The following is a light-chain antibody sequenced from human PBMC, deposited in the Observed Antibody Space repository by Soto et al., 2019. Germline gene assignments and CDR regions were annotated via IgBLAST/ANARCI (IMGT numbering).Light chain of an antibody. CDR1: QGISSY. Sequence: IQLTQSPSSLSASVGDRVTITCRASQGISSYLAWYQQKPGKAPKLLIYAASTLQSGVPSRFSGSGSGTEFTLTISSLQPEDFATYYCQQLNSYQTLTFGRGTKVEIK. CDR3: QQLNSYQTLT. CDR2: AAS. V-gene: IGKV1-9*01. J-gene: IGKJ1*01.